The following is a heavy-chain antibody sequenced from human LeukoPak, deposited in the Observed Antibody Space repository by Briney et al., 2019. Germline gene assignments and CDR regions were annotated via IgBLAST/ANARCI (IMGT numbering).Heavy chain of an antibody. V-gene: IGHV3-48*02. CDR3: VRDPEALDY. J-gene: IGHJ4*02. Sequence: GGSLRLSCAASGFTFSSYSMNWVRQAPGKGLEWVSYISRGRPTIHYADSVEGRFTISRDNAKNSLYLQMNSLRDEDTAVYYCVRDPEALDYWGQGTLVTVSS. CDR1: GFTFSSYS. CDR2: ISRGRPTI.